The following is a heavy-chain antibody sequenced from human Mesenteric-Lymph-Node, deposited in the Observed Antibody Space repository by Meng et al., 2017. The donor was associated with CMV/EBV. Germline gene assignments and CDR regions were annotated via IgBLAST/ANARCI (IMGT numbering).Heavy chain of an antibody. CDR1: GFTFSRFA. D-gene: IGHD5/OR15-5a*01. CDR3: ARGDGGLIVSTLSDI. CDR2: ISYDADNE. V-gene: IGHV3-30-3*01. J-gene: IGHJ4*02. Sequence: GESLKISCAASGFTFSRFAMHWVRQAPGKGLEWVAVISYDADNEYYADSVKGRFTISRVNSNNTLYLQMNNLRAEDTAMYFCARGDGGLIVSTLSDIWGQGVLVTVSS.